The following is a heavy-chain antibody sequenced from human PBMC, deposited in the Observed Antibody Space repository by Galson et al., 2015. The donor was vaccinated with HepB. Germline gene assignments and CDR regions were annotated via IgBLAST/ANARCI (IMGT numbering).Heavy chain of an antibody. D-gene: IGHD6-13*01. V-gene: IGHV3-11*06. CDR1: GFTFSDYY. CDR3: ARWVRAGIAAAGSDY. Sequence: SLRLSCAASGFTFSDYYMSWIRQAPGKGLEWVSYISSSSSYTNYADSVKGRFTISRDNAKNSLYLQMNSLRAEDTAVYYCARWVRAGIAAAGSDYWGQGTLVTVSS. CDR2: ISSSSSYT. J-gene: IGHJ4*02.